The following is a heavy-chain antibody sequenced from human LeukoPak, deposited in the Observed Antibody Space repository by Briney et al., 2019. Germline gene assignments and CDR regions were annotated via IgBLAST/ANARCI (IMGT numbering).Heavy chain of an antibody. CDR1: GGSISSSTYY. J-gene: IGHJ4*02. CDR3: VRGVGYCSGSVCYEESIGDY. Sequence: SETLSLTCTVSGGSISSSTYYWGCIRQPPGKGLERNGSIYYSANTYYNPSLKSRVTISVDTSENQYSLKLSSVTAADTAVYYCVRGVGYCSGSVCYEESIGDYWGQGTVVSVS. V-gene: IGHV4-39*07. D-gene: IGHD2-8*02. CDR2: IYYSANT.